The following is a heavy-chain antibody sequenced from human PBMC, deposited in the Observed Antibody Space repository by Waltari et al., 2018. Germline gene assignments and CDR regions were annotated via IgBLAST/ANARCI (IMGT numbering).Heavy chain of an antibody. J-gene: IGHJ3*02. CDR2: IMTDGSEE. Sequence: EVQLVESGGGLVQPGGSLRLSCAASGFTLSREWMSWVRQAPGKGPEWVANIMTDGSEEYYVDSVRGRFTISRDNAKNSLYLQMNSLRPEDTAVYYCARDQWFAFDIWGHGTMVTVSS. CDR3: ARDQWFAFDI. V-gene: IGHV3-7*01. D-gene: IGHD3-22*01. CDR1: GFTLSREW.